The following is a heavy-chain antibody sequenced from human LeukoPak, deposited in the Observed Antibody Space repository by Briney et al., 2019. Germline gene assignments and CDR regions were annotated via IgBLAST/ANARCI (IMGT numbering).Heavy chain of an antibody. CDR2: IYQSGST. CDR1: GGSISSGGYS. CDR3: ARLYAARPSPASYYYYYGMDV. Sequence: SETLSLTCAVSGGSISSGGYSWSWIRQPPGKGLEWIGYIYQSGSTYYNPSLKSRVTISVDTSKNQFSLKLSSVTAADTAVYYCARLYAARPSPASYYYYYGMDVWGQGTTVTVSS. D-gene: IGHD2-2*02. J-gene: IGHJ6*02. V-gene: IGHV4-30-2*01.